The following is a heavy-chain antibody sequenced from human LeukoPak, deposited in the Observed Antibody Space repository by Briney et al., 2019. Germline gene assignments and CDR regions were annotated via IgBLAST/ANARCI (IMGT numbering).Heavy chain of an antibody. CDR1: GFTFSSYS. V-gene: IGHV3-48*04. CDR2: ISSSSSTI. J-gene: IGHJ4*02. CDR3: TTDVSSDWHGLFDS. D-gene: IGHD6-19*01. Sequence: TGRSLRLSCAASGFTFSSYSMNWVRQAPGKGLEWVSYISSSSSTIYYADSVKGRFTISRDNAKNSLYLQMTSLKTEDTAVYYCTTDVSSDWHGLFDSWGQGTMVTVSS.